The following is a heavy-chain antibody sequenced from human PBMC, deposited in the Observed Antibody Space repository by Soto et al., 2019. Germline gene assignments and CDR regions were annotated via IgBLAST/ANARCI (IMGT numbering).Heavy chain of an antibody. J-gene: IGHJ5*02. CDR1: GYTIIGYA. Sequence: ASVKVCCKASGYTIIGYAIQWVRQAPEQRLEWMGWINAGNGDTKYSQTFQGRVTITRDTSATSACMELSSLRSEDTAVYYCARGTPHYYDSRGNWFDPWGQGTLVTVSS. CDR2: INAGNGDT. V-gene: IGHV1-3*01. CDR3: ARGTPHYYDSRGNWFDP. D-gene: IGHD3-22*01.